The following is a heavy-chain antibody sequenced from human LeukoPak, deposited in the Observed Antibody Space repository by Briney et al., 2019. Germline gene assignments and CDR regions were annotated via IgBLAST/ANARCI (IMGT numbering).Heavy chain of an antibody. CDR2: IKHDGSDK. CDR1: GFTFSSYG. Sequence: GGSLRLSCAASGFTFSSYGMHWVRQAPVKGLEWVANIKHDGSDKYYVDSVKGRFTISRDNAKNALYLQMNSLRAEDTAVYYCARDRQGTVSFDSWGQGTLVTVSS. D-gene: IGHD1-7*01. V-gene: IGHV3-7*01. J-gene: IGHJ4*02. CDR3: ARDRQGTVSFDS.